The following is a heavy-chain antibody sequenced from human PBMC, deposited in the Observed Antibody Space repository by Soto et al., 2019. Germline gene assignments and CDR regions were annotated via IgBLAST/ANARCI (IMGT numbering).Heavy chain of an antibody. CDR2: IYSGGST. V-gene: IGHV3-53*01. Sequence: GGSLRLSCAASGFTVSSNYMSWVRPAPGKGLEWVSVIYSGGSTYYADSVKGRFTISRDNSKNTLYLQMNSLRAEDTAVYYCARDRGYSYGYGGGYYFDYWGQGTLVTAPQ. CDR3: ARDRGYSYGYGGGYYFDY. D-gene: IGHD5-18*01. CDR1: GFTVSSNY. J-gene: IGHJ4*02.